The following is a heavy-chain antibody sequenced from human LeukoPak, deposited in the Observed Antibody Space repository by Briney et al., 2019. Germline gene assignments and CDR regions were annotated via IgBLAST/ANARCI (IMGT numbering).Heavy chain of an antibody. CDR2: VYSSGGT. V-gene: IGHV4-59*01. CDR1: GGSIRGYY. J-gene: IGHJ6*02. Sequence: SETLSLTCTVSGGSIRGYYWSWIRQPPGKGVEYIGYVYSSGGTNYNPSLKSRLTISVDTSNNQFSLKLSSVTAADTAVYYCARDFRGNYGSRGMDVWGQGTTVTVSS. CDR3: ARDFRGNYGSRGMDV. D-gene: IGHD5-24*01.